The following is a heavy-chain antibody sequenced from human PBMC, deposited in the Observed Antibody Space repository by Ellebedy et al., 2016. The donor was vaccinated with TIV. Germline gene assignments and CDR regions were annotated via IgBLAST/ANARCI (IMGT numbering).Heavy chain of an antibody. V-gene: IGHV3-23*01. Sequence: GESLKISCAASGFAFSTYPMSWVRQAPGKGLEWVSSISGGGSSTHYADSVKGRFTISRDNSKNTLHLQMNSLRAEDTAVYYCAKHALAAGDGNWFDPWGQGTLVTVSS. CDR2: ISGGGSST. D-gene: IGHD6-13*01. CDR1: GFAFSTYP. J-gene: IGHJ5*02. CDR3: AKHALAAGDGNWFDP.